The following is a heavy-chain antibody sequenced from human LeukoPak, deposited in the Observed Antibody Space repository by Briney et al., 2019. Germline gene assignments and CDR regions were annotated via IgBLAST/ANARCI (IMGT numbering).Heavy chain of an antibody. V-gene: IGHV1-2*02. CDR2: INPNSGGT. CDR3: ATPRGSSSWYNDFDY. Sequence: ASVKVSCKASGYTFTGDYMHWVRQAPGQGLEWMGWINPNSGGTNYAQKFQGRVTMTRDTSISTAYMELSRLRSDDTAVYYCATPRGSSSWYNDFDYWGQGTLVSVSS. J-gene: IGHJ4*02. D-gene: IGHD6-13*01. CDR1: GYTFTGDY.